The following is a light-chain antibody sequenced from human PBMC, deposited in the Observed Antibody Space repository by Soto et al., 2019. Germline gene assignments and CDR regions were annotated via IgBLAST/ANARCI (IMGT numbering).Light chain of an antibody. Sequence: EIVLTQSPGTLSLSPGERATLSCRASQSVSSNLAWYQQKPGQAPRLLIYDASNRATGIPARFSGSGSGTDFTLTISSLEPEDSAVYYCQQRSNWRFGQGTRLENK. CDR2: DAS. CDR1: QSVSSN. V-gene: IGKV3-11*01. J-gene: IGKJ5*01. CDR3: QQRSNWR.